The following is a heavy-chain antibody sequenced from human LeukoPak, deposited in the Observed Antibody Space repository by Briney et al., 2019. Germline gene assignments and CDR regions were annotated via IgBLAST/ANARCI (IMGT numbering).Heavy chain of an antibody. CDR1: GITLSNYG. CDR3: AKRGVVIRVFLVGFHKEAYYFDS. J-gene: IGHJ4*02. Sequence: PGGSLRLSCAVSGITLSNYGMSWVRQAPGKGLEWVAGISGSGGGTNYADSVKGRFTISRDNSKNTLYLQMNSLRAEDTAVYFYAKRGVVIRVFLVGFHKEAYYFDSWGLGALVTVSS. V-gene: IGHV3-23*01. D-gene: IGHD2-21*01. CDR2: ISGSGGGT.